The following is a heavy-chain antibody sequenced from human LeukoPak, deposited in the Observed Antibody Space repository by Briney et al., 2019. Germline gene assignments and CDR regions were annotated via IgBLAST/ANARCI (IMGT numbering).Heavy chain of an antibody. CDR1: GYSFTSYW. J-gene: IGHJ4*02. Sequence: GESLKISCTGSGYSFTSYWIAWVRQIRGKGLEWRGIIYPGGFDTRYIPSFQGQVTVSADKSISTAYLQWSSLKASDTAMYYCARRNSYYDSSGYTSYYFDYWGQGTLVTVSS. D-gene: IGHD3-22*01. V-gene: IGHV5-51*01. CDR2: IYPGGFDT. CDR3: ARRNSYYDSSGYTSYYFDY.